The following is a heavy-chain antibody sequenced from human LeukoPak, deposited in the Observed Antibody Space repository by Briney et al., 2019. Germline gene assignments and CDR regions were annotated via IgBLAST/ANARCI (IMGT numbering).Heavy chain of an antibody. CDR3: AKLPYYYGSGSSSY. V-gene: IGHV3-23*01. Sequence: PGGSLRLSCAASGFTFSRYAMSWVRQAPGKGLEWVSAISGSGGSAYYADSVKGRFTISRDNSKNTLYLQMNSLRAEDTAVYYCAKLPYYYGSGSSSYWGQGTLVTASS. J-gene: IGHJ4*02. CDR1: GFTFSRYA. CDR2: ISGSGGSA. D-gene: IGHD3-10*01.